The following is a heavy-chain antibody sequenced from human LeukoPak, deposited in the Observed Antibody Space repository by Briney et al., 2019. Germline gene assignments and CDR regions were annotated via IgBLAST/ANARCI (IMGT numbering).Heavy chain of an antibody. CDR1: GGSISSSGYY. J-gene: IGHJ6*03. V-gene: IGHV4-61*08. D-gene: IGHD6-19*01. CDR3: ARQSYSSGWYPDYYMDV. CDR2: IYYSGST. Sequence: SETLSLTCTVSGGSISSSGYYWSWIRQPPGKGLEWIGYIYYSGSTNYNPSLKSRVTISVDTSKNQFSLKLSSVTAADTAVYYCARQSYSSGWYPDYYMDVWGKGTTVTISS.